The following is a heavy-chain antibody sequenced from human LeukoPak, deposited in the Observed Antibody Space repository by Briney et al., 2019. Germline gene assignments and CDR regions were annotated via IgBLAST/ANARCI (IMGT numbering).Heavy chain of an antibody. Sequence: SETLSLTCTVSGGSISSSSYYWGWIRQPPGKGLEWIGSIYYSGSTYYNPSLKSRVTISVDTSKNQFSLKLSSVTAADTAVYYCARADSSGAPDAFDIWGQGTMVTVSS. V-gene: IGHV4-39*01. CDR2: IYYSGST. D-gene: IGHD6-19*01. CDR3: ARADSSGAPDAFDI. CDR1: GGSISSSSYY. J-gene: IGHJ3*02.